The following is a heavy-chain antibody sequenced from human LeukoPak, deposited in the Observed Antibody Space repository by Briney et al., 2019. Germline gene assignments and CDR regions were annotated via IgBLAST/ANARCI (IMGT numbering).Heavy chain of an antibody. D-gene: IGHD1-26*01. CDR2: ISSSSSYT. CDR1: GFTFSDYY. J-gene: IGHJ5*02. Sequence: GGSLRLSCAASGFTFSDYYMSWIRQAPGKGLEWVSYISSSSSYTNYADSVKGRFTISRDNAKNSLYLQMNSLRAEDTAVYYCARDVGATTYNWFDPWGQGTLATVSS. CDR3: ARDVGATTYNWFDP. V-gene: IGHV3-11*05.